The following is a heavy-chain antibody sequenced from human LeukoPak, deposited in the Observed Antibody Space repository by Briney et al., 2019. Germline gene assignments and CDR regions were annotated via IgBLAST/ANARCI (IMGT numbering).Heavy chain of an antibody. V-gene: IGHV3-33*06. CDR3: AKNSGWYEVGY. CDR2: IWYDGSNK. CDR1: GFTFSSYG. D-gene: IGHD6-19*01. J-gene: IGHJ4*02. Sequence: PGGSLRLSCAASGFTFSSYGMHWVRQAPGKGLEWVAVIWYDGSNKYYADSVKGRFTISRDNSKNTLYLQMNILRAEDTAVYYCAKNSGWYEVGYWGQGTLLTVSS.